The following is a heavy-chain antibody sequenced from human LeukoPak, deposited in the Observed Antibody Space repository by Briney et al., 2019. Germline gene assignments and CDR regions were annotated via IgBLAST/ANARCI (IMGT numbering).Heavy chain of an antibody. D-gene: IGHD3-9*01. V-gene: IGHV3-66*02. CDR2: IYTGGST. Sequence: GGSLRLSCPAAAFTVTSNYMSCVRQAPGEGMEWVSVIYTGGSTYYADSAKGRFTISRDNSKNTLYLQMKSLRAEDTAVYYCARAERYDILTGYYRDYWGQGTLVTVSS. J-gene: IGHJ4*02. CDR1: AFTVTSNY. CDR3: ARAERYDILTGYYRDY.